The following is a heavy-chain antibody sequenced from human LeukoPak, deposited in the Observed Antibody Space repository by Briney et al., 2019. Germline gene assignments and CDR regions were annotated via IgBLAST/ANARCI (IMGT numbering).Heavy chain of an antibody. V-gene: IGHV3-21*01. D-gene: IGHD2-15*01. J-gene: IGHJ6*03. CDR3: ASFCSHYYYMDV. Sequence: GGSLRPSCTVSGFTFGSYAMIWVRQAPGKGLEWISSISRGSTYIYYADSVRGRFTISRDNARDSLFLQMNNLRAEDTAVYYCASFCSHYYYMDVWGKGTTVLVSS. CDR1: GFTFGSYA. CDR2: ISRGSTYI.